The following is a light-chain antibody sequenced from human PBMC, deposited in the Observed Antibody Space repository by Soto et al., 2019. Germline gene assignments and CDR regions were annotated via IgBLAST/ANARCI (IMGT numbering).Light chain of an antibody. J-gene: IGLJ1*01. CDR1: SSNVAGYNF. CDR3: CSFAGRYTYV. Sequence: QSALTQPRSVSGSPGQSVTISCSGTSSNVAGYNFVSWYQHHPGKAPKLIIYDVTERPSGVPDRFSGSKSVYTASLTISGLQPEDEADYYCCSFAGRYTYVFGTGTKLTVL. CDR2: DVT. V-gene: IGLV2-11*01.